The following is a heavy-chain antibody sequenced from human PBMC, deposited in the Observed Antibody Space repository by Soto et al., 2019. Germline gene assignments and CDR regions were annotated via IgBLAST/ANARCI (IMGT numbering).Heavy chain of an antibody. CDR1: GGSFSGYY. J-gene: IGHJ6*02. CDR2: INHSGST. CDR3: ARGRGYYYYYGMDV. V-gene: IGHV4-34*01. Sequence: SETLSLTCAVYGGSFSGYYWSWVRQPPGKWLEWIGEINHSGSTNYNPSLKSRVTISVDTSKNQFSLKLSSVTAADTAVYYCARGRGYYYYYGMDVWGQGXTVTVYS.